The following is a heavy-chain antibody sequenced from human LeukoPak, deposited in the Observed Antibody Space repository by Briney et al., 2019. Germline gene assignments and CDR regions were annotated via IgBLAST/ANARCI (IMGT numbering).Heavy chain of an antibody. CDR2: LSYTGKA. CDR3: SEGYYEPFDH. J-gene: IGHJ4*02. Sequence: SETLSLTYVVSGDSVSNCHLNSLRQVPGKGLEWIACLSYTGKADYNPSLASRVTISLDTSKNQGFSLKLKSVTAADTAVYYCSEGYYEPFDHWGQGILVTVSS. CDR1: GDSVSNCH. D-gene: IGHD3-22*01. V-gene: IGHV4-59*02.